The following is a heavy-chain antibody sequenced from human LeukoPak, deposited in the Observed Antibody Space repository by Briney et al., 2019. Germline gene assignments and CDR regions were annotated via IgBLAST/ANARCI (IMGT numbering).Heavy chain of an antibody. D-gene: IGHD6-19*01. CDR1: GGTFSSYA. CDR2: TSYNGNT. J-gene: IGHJ4*02. CDR3: ARHSGSGWQALGY. Sequence: ASVKVSCKASGGTFSSYAISWVRQAPGLGLEWMGWTSYNGNTNYAQKFQDRVTMTTDTSTTTAYMELRSLESDDTAVYYCARHSGSGWQALGYWGQGTLVAVSS. V-gene: IGHV1-18*01.